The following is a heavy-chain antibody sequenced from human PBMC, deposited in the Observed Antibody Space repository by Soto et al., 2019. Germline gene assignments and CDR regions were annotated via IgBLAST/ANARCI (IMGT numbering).Heavy chain of an antibody. CDR3: ARTKCSGGSCYSWSLDY. Sequence: SETLSLTCTVSGGSITTGVYYWSWIRQLPGKGLEWIGHRYYSESTYYNPSLKSRVSISLDTSKNQFSLKLSFVTAADTAMYYCARTKCSGGSCYSWSLDYWGQGTPVTVSS. CDR2: RYYSEST. V-gene: IGHV4-31*03. D-gene: IGHD2-15*01. J-gene: IGHJ4*02. CDR1: GGSITTGVYY.